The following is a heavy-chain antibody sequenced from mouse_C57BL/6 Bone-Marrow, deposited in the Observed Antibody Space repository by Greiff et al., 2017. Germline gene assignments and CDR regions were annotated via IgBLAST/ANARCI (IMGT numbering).Heavy chain of an antibody. CDR3: ASAGLGAMDY. CDR2: IWTGGGP. Sequence: QVQLKESGPGLVAPSQSLSITCTVSGFSLTSYAISWVRQPPGQGLEWLGVIWTGGGPHYNSALKSRLSISKANSKSQVFLKMNSLQTDDTARYYCASAGLGAMDYWGQGTSVTVSS. CDR1: GFSLTSYA. V-gene: IGHV2-9-1*01. J-gene: IGHJ4*01. D-gene: IGHD3-1*01.